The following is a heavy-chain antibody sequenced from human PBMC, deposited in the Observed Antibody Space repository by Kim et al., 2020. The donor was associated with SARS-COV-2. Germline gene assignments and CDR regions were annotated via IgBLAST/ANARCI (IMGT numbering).Heavy chain of an antibody. D-gene: IGHD6-13*01. CDR1: GGSISSSY. Sequence: SETLSLTCSVSGGSISSSYWSWIRQPPGKGLEWIGHLYYTGSTTYNPSLKSRVTISLDTSKRQFSLKLTSVSVADTAVYYCARYGSSSWTPALNWFDPWGQGTPVTVSS. CDR3: ARYGSSSWTPALNWFDP. J-gene: IGHJ5*02. CDR2: LYYTGST. V-gene: IGHV4-59*13.